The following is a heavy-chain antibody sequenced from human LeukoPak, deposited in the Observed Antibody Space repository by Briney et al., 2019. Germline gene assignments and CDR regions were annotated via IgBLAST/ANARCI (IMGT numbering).Heavy chain of an antibody. D-gene: IGHD1-26*01. CDR3: AREREGTYYFDY. V-gene: IGHV1-46*01. CDR2: VRPSGCST. Sequence: ASVKVSCKASGYTFTSYFMHWVRQAPGQGLEWVGVVRPSGCSTTYAQKFQGRVTMTRETSTSTVYVELTSLSSEDTAVYYCAREREGTYYFDYWGQGTLVTVSS. CDR1: GYTFTSYF. J-gene: IGHJ4*02.